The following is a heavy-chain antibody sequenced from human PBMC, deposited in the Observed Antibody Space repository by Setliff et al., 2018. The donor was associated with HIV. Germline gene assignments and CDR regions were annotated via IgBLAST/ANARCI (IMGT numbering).Heavy chain of an antibody. Sequence: SETLSLTCTVSGGSISTYYWTWIRQSPEKGLEWIAYISYTGGTNYNPSLKSRVTLSLDASKNQISLKLRSVIAADTAMYYCARDGRSGAGGHGDAFDIWGEGTVVTVSS. CDR1: GGSISTYY. CDR2: ISYTGGT. D-gene: IGHD3-16*01. CDR3: ARDGRSGAGGHGDAFDI. V-gene: IGHV4-59*01. J-gene: IGHJ3*02.